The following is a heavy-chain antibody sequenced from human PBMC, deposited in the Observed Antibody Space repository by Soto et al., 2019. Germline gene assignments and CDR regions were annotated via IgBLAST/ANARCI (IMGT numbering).Heavy chain of an antibody. D-gene: IGHD2-21*02. CDR2: ISSGGST. V-gene: IGHV4-31*03. J-gene: IGHJ4*02. CDR1: GGSISYSGYY. Sequence: QVQLQESGPGLVKPSQTLSLTCSVSGGSISYSGYYWSWIRLHPGKGLDWIGFISSGGSTYYDPSLKSRATITIDPSLNQFSLRLTSVTAADTAVYYCARDQCTGGYCYSSYWGQGTLVTVSS. CDR3: ARDQCTGGYCYSSY.